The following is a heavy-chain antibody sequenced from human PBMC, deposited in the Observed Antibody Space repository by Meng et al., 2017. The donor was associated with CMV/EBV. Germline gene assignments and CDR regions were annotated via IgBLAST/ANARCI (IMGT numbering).Heavy chain of an antibody. J-gene: IGHJ6*02. CDR3: ARIGYYTIFGNYYGMDV. CDR1: GYTFTSYC. D-gene: IGHD3-3*01. V-gene: IGHV1-18*01. CDR2: ISAYNGNT. Sequence: ASVKVSCKASGYTFTSYCISWLRQAPGQGLEWMGWISAYNGNTNYAQKLQGRVTMTTDTSTSTAYMELRSLRSDDTAVYYCARIGYYTIFGNYYGMDVWGQGTTVTVSS.